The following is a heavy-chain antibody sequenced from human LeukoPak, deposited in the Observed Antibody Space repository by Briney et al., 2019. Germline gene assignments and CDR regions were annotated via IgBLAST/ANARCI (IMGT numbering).Heavy chain of an antibody. CDR2: ISSSSSRTI. CDR3: AREEVPAAIHGDDAFDI. D-gene: IGHD2-2*02. CDR1: GFTFSSYS. J-gene: IGHJ3*02. Sequence: PGGSLRLSCAASGFTFSSYSMNWVRQAPGKGLEWVPYISSSSSRTIYYADSVKGRFTISRDNAKNSLYLQMNSLRAEDTAVYYCAREEVPAAIHGDDAFDIWGQGTMVTVSS. V-gene: IGHV3-48*01.